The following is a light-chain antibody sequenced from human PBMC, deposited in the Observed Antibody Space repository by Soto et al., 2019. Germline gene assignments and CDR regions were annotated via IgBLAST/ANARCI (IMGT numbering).Light chain of an antibody. Sequence: EIVMTQSPATLSVSPGGSATISCRASQSVTLDLAWYQQRPGQAPRLLIYAASTRATGVPARFSGSGSGTEFTLTISSLESEDFAVYYCQQYNHLESFGGGTKVDIK. CDR1: QSVTLD. CDR3: QQYNHLES. J-gene: IGKJ4*01. CDR2: AAS. V-gene: IGKV3-15*01.